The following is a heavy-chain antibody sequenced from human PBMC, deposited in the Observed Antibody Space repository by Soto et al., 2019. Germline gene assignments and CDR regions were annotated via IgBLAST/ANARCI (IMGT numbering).Heavy chain of an antibody. D-gene: IGHD6-25*01. V-gene: IGHV3-23*01. Sequence: GGSLGLSCAASGFTFSSYPMSWVRQAPGKGLEWVSAISGTGGTTYYADSVKGRFTISRDNSRNTLHLQMNSLRAEDTAIYYCAKFFVETGGSSGWPRTFHFSGQGPLVTASP. CDR3: AKFFVETGGSSGWPRTFHF. CDR1: GFTFSSYP. J-gene: IGHJ4*02. CDR2: ISGTGGTT.